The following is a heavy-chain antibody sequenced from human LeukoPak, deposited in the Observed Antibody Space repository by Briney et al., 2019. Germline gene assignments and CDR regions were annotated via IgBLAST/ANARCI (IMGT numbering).Heavy chain of an antibody. J-gene: IGHJ5*02. CDR3: ARELWFVNAPGSWLDP. V-gene: IGHV4-30-2*01. D-gene: IGHD3-10*01. CDR2: IFHTGNS. Sequence: SETLSLTCTVSGDSISSVDYSWGWIRQPSGKGLEWIGYIFHTGNSYYNPSLRSRVTISVDRSRNQFSLRLTSVTAADTAVYYCARELWFVNAPGSWLDPWGPGTLVAVSS. CDR1: GDSISSVDYS.